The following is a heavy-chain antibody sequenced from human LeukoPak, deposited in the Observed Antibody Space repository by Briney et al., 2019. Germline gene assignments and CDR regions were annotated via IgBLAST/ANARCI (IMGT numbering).Heavy chain of an antibody. Sequence: GRSLRLSCAASGFTFDDYAMHWVRQAPGKGLEWVSGISWNSGSIGYADSVKGRFTISRDNAKNSLYLQMNSLRAEDTALYYCAKDMGVVVVAATPFDYWGQGTLVTVSS. CDR3: AKDMGVVVVAATPFDY. D-gene: IGHD2-15*01. CDR1: GFTFDDYA. J-gene: IGHJ4*02. V-gene: IGHV3-9*01. CDR2: ISWNSGSI.